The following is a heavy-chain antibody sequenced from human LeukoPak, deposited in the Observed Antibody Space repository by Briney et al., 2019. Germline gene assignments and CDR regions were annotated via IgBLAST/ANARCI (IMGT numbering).Heavy chain of an antibody. CDR3: AKDQKVGTILGVVIILGTGTDY. CDR2: IRYDGSNK. V-gene: IGHV3-30*02. D-gene: IGHD3-3*01. J-gene: IGHJ4*02. CDR1: GFTFSSYG. Sequence: PGGSLRLSCAASGFTFSSYGMHWVRQAPGKGLEWVAFIRYDGSNKYYADSVKGRFTISGDNSKNTLYLQMNSLRAEDTAVYYCAKDQKVGTILGVVIILGTGTDYWGQGTLVTVSS.